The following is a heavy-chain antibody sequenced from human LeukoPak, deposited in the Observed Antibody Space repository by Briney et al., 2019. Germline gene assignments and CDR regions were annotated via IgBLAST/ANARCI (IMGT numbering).Heavy chain of an antibody. CDR3: ASISDLLYYFDS. Sequence: PGGSLRLSCAASGFTVSSNYMSWVRQAPGKGLEWVSVSYTGGDTHYADSVKGRFTLSRDNSKNTVYLQMNSPRVVDTAMYYCASISDLLYYFDSWGQGTLVTVSS. V-gene: IGHV3-66*01. J-gene: IGHJ4*02. CDR1: GFTVSSNY. CDR2: SYTGGDT.